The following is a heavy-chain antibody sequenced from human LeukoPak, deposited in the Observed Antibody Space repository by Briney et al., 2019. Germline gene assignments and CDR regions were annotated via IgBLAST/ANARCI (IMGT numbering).Heavy chain of an antibody. D-gene: IGHD3-22*01. Sequence: PGGSLRLSCVPSGFTFGDYYMAWVRQAPGKGLEVVAKINRDGTEKFYVDSVKGRFTISRDNAKNSLYLQMNSLRAEDTAVYYCATQLRYYYDSSGYWVCWGQGTLVTVSS. CDR1: GFTFGDYY. CDR3: ATQLRYYYDSSGYWVC. V-gene: IGHV3-7*01. CDR2: INRDGTEK. J-gene: IGHJ4*02.